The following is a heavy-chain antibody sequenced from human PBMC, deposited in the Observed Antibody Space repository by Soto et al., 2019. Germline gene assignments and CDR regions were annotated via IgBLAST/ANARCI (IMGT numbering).Heavy chain of an antibody. V-gene: IGHV4-59*01. Sequence: QVQLQESGPGLVKPSETLSLTCTVSGGSISSYYWSWIRQPPGKGLEWIGYIYYSGSTNYNPSLKSRVTISVDTSNNQFSLKLSSVTAADTAVYYCARGYYDFWSGYSDYYYYYYMDVWGKGTTVTVSS. D-gene: IGHD3-3*01. J-gene: IGHJ6*03. CDR3: ARGYYDFWSGYSDYYYYYYMDV. CDR2: IYYSGST. CDR1: GGSISSYY.